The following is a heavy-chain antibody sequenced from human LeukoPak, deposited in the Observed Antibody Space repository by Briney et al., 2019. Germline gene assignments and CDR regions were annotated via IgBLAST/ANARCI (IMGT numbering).Heavy chain of an antibody. D-gene: IGHD1-26*01. V-gene: IGHV4-4*07. CDR2: IYTSGTT. CDR1: GGSISSYY. J-gene: IGHJ4*02. CDR3: ARDDHGTKFDY. Sequence: SETLSLICTVSGGSISSYYWNWIRQPAGKGLEWIGRIYTSGTTNYNPSLNSRITMSVDTFRNQFSLKLNSVTAADTAVYYCARDDHGTKFDYWGQGTLVTVSS.